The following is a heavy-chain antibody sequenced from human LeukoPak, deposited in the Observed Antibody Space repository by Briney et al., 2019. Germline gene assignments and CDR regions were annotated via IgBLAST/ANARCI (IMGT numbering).Heavy chain of an antibody. J-gene: IGHJ6*03. Sequence: PGGSLRLSCAASGFTVSSNYMSWVRQAPGKGLEGVSVIYSGGSTYYAHSVKGRFTISRDNSKNTLYLQMNSLRAEDTAVYYCASDARDIVVVPAAPYYYYYYMDVWGKGTTVTVSS. CDR1: GFTVSSNY. CDR3: ASDARDIVVVPAAPYYYYYYMDV. D-gene: IGHD2-2*01. CDR2: IYSGGST. V-gene: IGHV3-53*01.